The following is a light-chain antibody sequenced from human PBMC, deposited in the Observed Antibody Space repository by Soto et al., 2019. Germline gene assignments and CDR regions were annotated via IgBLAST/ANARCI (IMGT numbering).Light chain of an antibody. V-gene: IGKV3-15*01. CDR3: QQYNNWWT. J-gene: IGKJ1*01. CDR2: GAS. CDR1: QSVSRN. Sequence: EILMTQSPATLSVSPGERVILSCRASQSVSRNLAWYQQKPGQAPRLLIYGASTRPTGIPARFSGSGSGTEFTLTISSLQSEDFAVYYCQQYNNWWTFGQGTKVEIK.